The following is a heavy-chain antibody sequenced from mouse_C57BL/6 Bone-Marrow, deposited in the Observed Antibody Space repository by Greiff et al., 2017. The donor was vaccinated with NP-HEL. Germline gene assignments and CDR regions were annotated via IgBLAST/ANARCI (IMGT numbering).Heavy chain of an antibody. CDR2: INPYNGGT. CDR1: GYTFTDYY. CDR3: APGSSWDYFDY. J-gene: IGHJ2*01. V-gene: IGHV1-19*01. Sequence: VQLKESGPVLVKPGASVKMSCKASGYTFTDYYMNWVKQSHGKSLEWIGVINPYNGGTSYNQKFKGKATLTVDKSSSTAYMELNSLTSEDSAVYYCAPGSSWDYFDYWGQGTTLTVSS. D-gene: IGHD1-1*01.